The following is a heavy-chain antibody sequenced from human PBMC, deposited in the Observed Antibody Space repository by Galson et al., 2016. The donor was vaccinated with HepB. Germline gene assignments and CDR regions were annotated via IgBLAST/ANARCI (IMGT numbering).Heavy chain of an antibody. CDR1: GFMFSSHA. Sequence: SLRLSCAASGFMFSSHAMSWVRQAPGEGLEWISYINSGGYIIHYADSVKGRLTISRDNAKNSLYLQMNSLTGEDTAVYYCARGGLLVRFPFFDFWGQGTLVTVSS. D-gene: IGHD6-6*01. J-gene: IGHJ4*02. CDR2: INSGGYII. CDR3: ARGGLLVRFPFFDF. V-gene: IGHV3-48*03.